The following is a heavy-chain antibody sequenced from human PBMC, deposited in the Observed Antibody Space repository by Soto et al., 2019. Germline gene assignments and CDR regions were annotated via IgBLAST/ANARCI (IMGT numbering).Heavy chain of an antibody. CDR3: VRGLPGGFDP. Sequence: ASVKVSCKAPADTFTSYYIHWVRQAPGHGLEWMGIINPNGGSTRFAQTFQGRITMTTDTSTSTVYMELNSLRVGDTAVYYCVRGLPGGFDPWGQGTLVTVSS. J-gene: IGHJ5*02. V-gene: IGHV1-46*01. D-gene: IGHD3-10*01. CDR1: ADTFTSYY. CDR2: INPNGGST.